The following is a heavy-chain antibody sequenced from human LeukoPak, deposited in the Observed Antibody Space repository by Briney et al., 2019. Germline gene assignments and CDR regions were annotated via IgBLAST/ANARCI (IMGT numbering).Heavy chain of an antibody. J-gene: IGHJ4*02. CDR2: INPSGGST. CDR1: GYTFTSYY. D-gene: IGHD2-21*02. V-gene: IGHV1-46*01. CDR3: ARAGAYCGGDCYPALDY. Sequence: ASVKVSCKASGYTFTSYYMHWVRQAPGQGLEWMGIINPSGGSTSYAQKFQGRVTMTRDMSTSTVYMELSSLRSEDTAVYYCARAGAYCGGDCYPALDYWGQGTLVTVSS.